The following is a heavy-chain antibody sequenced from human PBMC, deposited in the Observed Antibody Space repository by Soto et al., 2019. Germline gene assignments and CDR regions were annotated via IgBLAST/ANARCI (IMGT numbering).Heavy chain of an antibody. V-gene: IGHV2-5*01. Sequence: SCPTLVNPTQTLTLTCTFSGFSLSTSGVGXGWIRQPPGKALEWLALIYWNDDKRYSPSLKSRLTITKDTSKNQVVLTMTNMDPVDTATYYCAHGAYGSGYYYYYGMDVWGQGTTVTVSS. CDR2: IYWNDDK. D-gene: IGHD3-10*01. J-gene: IGHJ6*02. CDR1: GFSLSTSGVG. CDR3: AHGAYGSGYYYYYGMDV.